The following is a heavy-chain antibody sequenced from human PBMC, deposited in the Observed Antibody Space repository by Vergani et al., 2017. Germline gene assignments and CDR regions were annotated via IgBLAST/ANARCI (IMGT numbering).Heavy chain of an antibody. J-gene: IGHJ1*01. D-gene: IGHD1-1*01. V-gene: IGHV3-30*03. CDR3: ATKSCGTPGCQIGYFRE. CDR1: GFTSSYYG. Sequence: QVHLVESGVGVVQPGRSLRLPCVVSGFTSSYYGMHWVRQAPGKGLEWVAVISYDGTQKYYADSVKGRFTISRDNSKSTLYLQMNSLRTEDTAVYYCATKSCGTPGCQIGYFREWGQGTLVTVSS. CDR2: ISYDGTQK.